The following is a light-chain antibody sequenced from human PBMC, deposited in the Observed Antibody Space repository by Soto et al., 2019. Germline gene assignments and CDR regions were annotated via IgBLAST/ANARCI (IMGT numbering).Light chain of an antibody. CDR3: SSYTSSSVV. CDR1: SSDVGGYNY. V-gene: IGLV2-14*01. J-gene: IGLJ2*01. Sequence: QSALTQPASLSGPPGQSITISCTGTSSDVGGYNYVSWYQQHPGKAPKLMIFEISNRPSEVSNRFSGSKSGNTASLTISGLQAEDEADYYCSSYTSSSVVFGGGTKLTVL. CDR2: EIS.